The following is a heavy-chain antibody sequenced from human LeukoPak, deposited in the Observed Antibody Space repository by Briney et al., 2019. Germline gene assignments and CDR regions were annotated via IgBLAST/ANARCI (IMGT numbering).Heavy chain of an antibody. D-gene: IGHD6-6*01. CDR3: ARASIAARPRGYNWFDP. CDR1: GGSIGRYY. Sequence: PSETLSLTCTVSGGSIGRYYWSWIRQPAGRGLEWIGRIYTSGSTNYNPSLKSRVTMSVDTSKNQFSLKLSSVTAADTAVYYCARASIAARPRGYNWFDPWGQGTLVTVSS. J-gene: IGHJ5*02. CDR2: IYTSGST. V-gene: IGHV4-4*07.